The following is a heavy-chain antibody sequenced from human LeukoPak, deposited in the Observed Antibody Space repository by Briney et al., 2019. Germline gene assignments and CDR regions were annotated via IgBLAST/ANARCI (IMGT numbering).Heavy chain of an antibody. CDR3: AKRGVVIRVFLVGFHKEAYYFDS. V-gene: IGHV3-23*01. D-gene: IGHD3-10*01. J-gene: IGHJ4*02. CDR1: GITLSNYG. Sequence: GGSLRLSCAVSGITLSNYGMSWVRQAPGKGLEWVAGLSGSGGGTNYADSVQGRFTISRDNPKNTLYLQMNSLRAEDTAVYFCAKRGVVIRVFLVGFHKEAYYFDSWGQGTLVTVSS. CDR2: LSGSGGGT.